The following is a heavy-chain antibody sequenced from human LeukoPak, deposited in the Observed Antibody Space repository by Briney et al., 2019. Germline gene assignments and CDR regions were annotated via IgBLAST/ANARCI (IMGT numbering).Heavy chain of an antibody. CDR1: GFTFSSYS. V-gene: IGHV3-48*01. D-gene: IGHD5-12*01. J-gene: IGHJ4*02. Sequence: GGSLRLSCAASGFTFSSYSMNWVRQAPGKGLEWVSHISSSSSTIYYADSVKGRFTISRDNAKNSLYLQMNSLRAEDTAVYYCARESGYVRYFDYWGQGTLVTVSS. CDR2: ISSSSSTI. CDR3: ARESGYVRYFDY.